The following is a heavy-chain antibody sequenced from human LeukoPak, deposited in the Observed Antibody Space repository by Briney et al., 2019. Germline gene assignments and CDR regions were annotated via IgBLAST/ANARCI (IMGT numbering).Heavy chain of an antibody. D-gene: IGHD4/OR15-4a*01. CDR3: ARQTLTLTDY. Sequence: SETLSPTCTVSGGSISSYYWSWIRQPPGKGLEWIGYIYYSGSTNYNPSLKSRVTISVDTSKNQFSLKLSSVTAADTAVYYCARQTLTLTDYWGQGTLVTVSS. V-gene: IGHV4-59*01. CDR1: GGSISSYY. CDR2: IYYSGST. J-gene: IGHJ4*02.